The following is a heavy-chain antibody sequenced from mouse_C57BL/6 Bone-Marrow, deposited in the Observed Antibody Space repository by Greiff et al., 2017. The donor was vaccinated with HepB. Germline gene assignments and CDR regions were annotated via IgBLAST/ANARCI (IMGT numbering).Heavy chain of an antibody. J-gene: IGHJ2*01. Sequence: QVQLQQPGAELVMPGASVKLSCKASGYTFTSYWMHWVKQRPGQGLEWIGEIDPSDSYTNYNQKFKGKSTLTVDKSSSTAYMQLSSLTSEDSAVYYCAREGWWYFDYWGQGTTLTASS. D-gene: IGHD1-1*02. CDR3: AREGWWYFDY. CDR2: IDPSDSYT. CDR1: GYTFTSYW. V-gene: IGHV1-69*01.